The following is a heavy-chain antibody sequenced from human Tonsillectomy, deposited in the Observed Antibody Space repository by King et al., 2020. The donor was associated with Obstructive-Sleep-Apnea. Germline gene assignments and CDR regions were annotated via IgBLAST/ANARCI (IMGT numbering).Heavy chain of an antibody. CDR3: ASDSGNISAAVDY. J-gene: IGHJ4*02. CDR1: GGSISSSDYY. D-gene: IGHD6-13*01. Sequence: QLQESGPGLVKPSQTLSLTCTVSGGSISSSDYYWSWIRQSPGKGLEWIGNIYYSGSTYYNPSLKSRITISVDTSKNQFSLKVRPVTVADTAVYYCASDSGNISAAVDYWGQGTLVTVSS. CDR2: IYYSGST. V-gene: IGHV4-31*03.